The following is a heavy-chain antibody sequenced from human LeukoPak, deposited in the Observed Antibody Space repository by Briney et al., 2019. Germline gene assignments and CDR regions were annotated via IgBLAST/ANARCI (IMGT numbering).Heavy chain of an antibody. CDR2: IHHNGDIT. CDR1: GFTLFWHV. V-gene: IGHV3-64D*06. CDR3: ARDMSGTYSFDY. J-gene: IGHJ4*02. D-gene: IGHD1-26*01. Sequence: PGGSLRLSCSASGFTLFWHVMHWVRQALGKPLEYVSFIHHNGDITSYADSVRGRFTVSRDNSKNTLFLDLTSLRTDDTAVYYCARDMSGTYSFDYWGQGTLVTVSS.